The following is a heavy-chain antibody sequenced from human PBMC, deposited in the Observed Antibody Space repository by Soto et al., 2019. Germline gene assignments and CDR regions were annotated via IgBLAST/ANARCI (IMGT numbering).Heavy chain of an antibody. CDR2: ISSSSSYI. J-gene: IGHJ3*02. D-gene: IGHD2-2*01. CDR1: GFTFSSYS. Sequence: GESLKISCAASGFTFSSYSMNWVRQAPGKGLEWVSSISSSSSYIYYADSVKGRFTISRDNAKNSLYLQMNSLRAEDAAVYYFARVPSRVWVVPAAPFKDIWGQGTMFTVSS. CDR3: ARVPSRVWVVPAAPFKDI. V-gene: IGHV3-21*01.